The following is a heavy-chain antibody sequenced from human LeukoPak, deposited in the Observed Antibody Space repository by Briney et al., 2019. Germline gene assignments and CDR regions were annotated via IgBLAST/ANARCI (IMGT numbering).Heavy chain of an antibody. Sequence: SETLSLTCTVSGGSISSYYWSWIRQPPGKGLEWIGYIYYSGSTNYNPSLKSRVTISVDTSKNQFSLKLSSVTAADTAVYYCARGRGYSGYNWFDSWGQGTLVTVSS. D-gene: IGHD5-12*01. CDR3: ARGRGYSGYNWFDS. V-gene: IGHV4-59*08. J-gene: IGHJ5*01. CDR1: GGSISSYY. CDR2: IYYSGST.